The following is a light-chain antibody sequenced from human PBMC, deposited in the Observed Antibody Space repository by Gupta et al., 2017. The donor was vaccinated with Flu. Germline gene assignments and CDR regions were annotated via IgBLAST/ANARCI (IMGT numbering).Light chain of an antibody. J-gene: IGKJ1*01. CDR3: QQYYTTPQT. CDR2: WAS. Sequence: NCKSSQSVLYSSNDKNYLAWYQQKPGQPPKLLIYWASTRESGVPDRFSGSGSGTDFTLTISSLQAEDGAVYYCQQYYTTPQTFGQGTKVEIK. V-gene: IGKV4-1*01. CDR1: QSVLYSSNDKNY.